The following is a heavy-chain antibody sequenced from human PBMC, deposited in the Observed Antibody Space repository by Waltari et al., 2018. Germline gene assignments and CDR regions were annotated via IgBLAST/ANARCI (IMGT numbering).Heavy chain of an antibody. CDR2: ISASGGST. V-gene: IGHV3-23*01. CDR1: GFYFSSYA. D-gene: IGHD1-26*01. CDR3: AKDLNVGELPINDALDI. Sequence: EVQLLESGGGLVQPGGSLRLSCAASGFYFSSYALSWVRQAPGKGLEWVSDISASGGSTYYAESVKGRFTISRDNPKNAPYLQMNSLRAEDTAVYYCAKDLNVGELPINDALDIWGQGTMGTVTS. J-gene: IGHJ3*02.